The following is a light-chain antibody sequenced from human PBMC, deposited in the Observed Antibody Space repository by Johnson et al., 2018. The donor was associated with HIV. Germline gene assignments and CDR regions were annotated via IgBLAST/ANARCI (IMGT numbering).Light chain of an antibody. CDR2: DND. J-gene: IGLJ1*01. Sequence: QSMLTQPPSVSAAPGQKVTISCSGSSSNIENNYVSWYQQLPGTAPKLLIYDNDKRPSGIPDRFSGSKSGTSATLGITGLQTWDEADYYCETWDSSLSGVFGTATKVTVL. V-gene: IGLV1-51*01. CDR3: ETWDSSLSGV. CDR1: SSNIENNY.